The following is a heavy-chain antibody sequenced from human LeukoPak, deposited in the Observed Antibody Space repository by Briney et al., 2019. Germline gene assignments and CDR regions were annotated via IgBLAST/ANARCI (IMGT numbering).Heavy chain of an antibody. V-gene: IGHV3-7*01. CDR3: ARDDCSSISCYHNWFDP. CDR2: IKQDGSEK. J-gene: IGHJ5*02. D-gene: IGHD2-2*01. CDR1: GFTFSSYW. Sequence: PGRSLRLSCAASGFTFSSYWMSWVRQAPGKGLEWVANIKQDGSEKYYVDSVEGRFTISRDNAKNSLYLQMNSLRAEDTAVYYCARDDCSSISCYHNWFDPWGQGTLVTVSS.